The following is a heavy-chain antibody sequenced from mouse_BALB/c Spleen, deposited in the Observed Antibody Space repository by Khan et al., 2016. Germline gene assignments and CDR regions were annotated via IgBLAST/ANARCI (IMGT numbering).Heavy chain of an antibody. Sequence: EVQLQESGPDLVKPSQSLSLTCTVTGYSITSGYSWHWIRQFPGNKLEWMGYIHYSGSTNYNPSIKSRISITRDTSKNQFFLQLNSVTTEDTATDYCARGGGITTVFDYWGQGTTLTVSS. CDR1: GYSITSGYS. CDR2: IHYSGST. D-gene: IGHD1-1*01. V-gene: IGHV3-1*02. J-gene: IGHJ2*01. CDR3: ARGGGITTVFDY.